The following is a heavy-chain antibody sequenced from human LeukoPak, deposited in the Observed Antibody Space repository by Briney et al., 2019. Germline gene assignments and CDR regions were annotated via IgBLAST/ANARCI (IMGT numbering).Heavy chain of an antibody. J-gene: IGHJ5*02. Sequence: IPSETLSLTCTVSGGSISSSSYYWGWIRQPPGKGLEWIGSTYYSGSTYYNPSLKSRVTISADTPKNQFTLKLSSVTAADAAVYYCARDSKITYYDDSSGQFWFDPWGQGTLVTVSS. V-gene: IGHV4-39*02. CDR3: ARDSKITYYDDSSGQFWFDP. D-gene: IGHD3-22*01. CDR1: GGSISSSSYY. CDR2: TYYSGST.